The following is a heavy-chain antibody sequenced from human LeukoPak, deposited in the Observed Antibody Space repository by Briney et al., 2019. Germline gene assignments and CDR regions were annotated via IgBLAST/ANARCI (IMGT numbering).Heavy chain of an antibody. D-gene: IGHD2-15*01. V-gene: IGHV4-39*07. CDR3: ARDRYCSGGSCEDQEGWDAFDI. CDR1: GGSISSKTHY. CDR2: IYYTGSS. Sequence: TSEALSLTCTVSGGSISSKTHYWGWIRQSPGKGLEWIGSIYYTGSSHHNPSLKSRVTISVDTSKNQFSLRLNSVTAADTAVYYCARDRYCSGGSCEDQEGWDAFDIWGQGTMVTVSS. J-gene: IGHJ3*02.